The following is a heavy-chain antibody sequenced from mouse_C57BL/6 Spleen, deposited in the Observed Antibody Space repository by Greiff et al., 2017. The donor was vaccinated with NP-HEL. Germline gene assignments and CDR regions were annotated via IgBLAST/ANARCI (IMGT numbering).Heavy chain of an antibody. CDR1: GYTFTDYN. CDR3: ASFYDYGSSHWYFDV. J-gene: IGHJ1*03. D-gene: IGHD1-1*01. CDR2: INPNNGGT. V-gene: IGHV1-22*01. Sequence: EVQLQQSGPELVKPGASVQMSCKASGYTFTDYNMHWVNQSHGKSLEWIGYINPNNGGTSYNQKFKGKATLTVNKSSSTAYMELRSLTSEDSAVYYCASFYDYGSSHWYFDVWGTGATVGVSS.